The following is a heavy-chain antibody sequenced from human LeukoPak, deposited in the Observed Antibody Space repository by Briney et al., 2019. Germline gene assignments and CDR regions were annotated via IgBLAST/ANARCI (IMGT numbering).Heavy chain of an antibody. CDR2: ISDDGSTK. Sequence: PGGSLRLSCAASGFTFSFYGIHWVRQAPGKGLEGVAVISDDGSTKYYSDSVKGRFTVSRDNSKDTLYLQMNSLTTEDTAVYYCAKDRYYDIRGRLDPWGQGTLVTVSS. CDR1: GFTFSFYG. CDR3: AKDRYYDIRGRLDP. J-gene: IGHJ5*02. D-gene: IGHD3-10*02. V-gene: IGHV3-30*18.